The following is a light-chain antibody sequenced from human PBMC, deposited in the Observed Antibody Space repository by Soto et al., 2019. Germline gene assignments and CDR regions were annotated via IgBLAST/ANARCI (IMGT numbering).Light chain of an antibody. Sequence: EIVLTQSPGTLSLSPGERVTLSCRASHSVPTNYLAWYQQKPGQSPRLLIYGASTRATGIPERLSGSGSGTDFTLTISRLEPEDFAVYHCQDYGSSAWTFGQGTKVDIK. V-gene: IGKV3-20*01. CDR2: GAS. CDR3: QDYGSSAWT. J-gene: IGKJ1*01. CDR1: HSVPTNY.